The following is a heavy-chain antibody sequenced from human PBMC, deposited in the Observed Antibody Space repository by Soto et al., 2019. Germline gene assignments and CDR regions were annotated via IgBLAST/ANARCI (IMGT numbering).Heavy chain of an antibody. CDR3: ARESEDLTSNFDY. J-gene: IGHJ4*02. CDR1: GFTFSSYW. CDR2: ISSTTNYI. V-gene: IGHV3-21*06. Sequence: GGSLRLSCAASGFTFSSYWMNWVRQAPGKGLEWVSSISSTTNYIYYGDSMKGRFTISRDNAKNSLYLEMNSLRAEDTAVYYCARESEDLTSNFDYWGQGTLVTVSS.